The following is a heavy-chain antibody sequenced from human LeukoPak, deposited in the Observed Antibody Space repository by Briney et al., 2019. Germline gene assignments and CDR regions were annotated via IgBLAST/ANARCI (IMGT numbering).Heavy chain of an antibody. CDR2: IYYSGST. V-gene: IGHV4-39*01. CDR3: ARRGGYSSSTSCYIEYHWFDP. J-gene: IGHJ5*02. D-gene: IGHD2-2*02. CDR1: GGSISSSSYY. Sequence: PSESLSLTCTISGGSISSSSYYWGWIRQPPGKGLEWIGSIYYSGSTYYNPSLKSRVTISVDTSKNQFSLKLSSVTAADTAVYYFARRGGYSSSTSCYIEYHWFDPWGQGTLVTVSS.